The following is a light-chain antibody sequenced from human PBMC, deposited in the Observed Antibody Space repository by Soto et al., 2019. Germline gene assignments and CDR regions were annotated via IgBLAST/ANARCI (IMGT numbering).Light chain of an antibody. CDR3: QQYYSIPPT. J-gene: IGKJ1*01. Sequence: VMTQSPDSLAVSLGEGATIDCKSSQGVLYSSNNKNYLAWYQQKPGQPPKLLIYWASTRESGVPDRFSGSGSGTDFTLTISSLQAEDVAVYYCQQYYSIPPTFGQGTKVDIK. V-gene: IGKV4-1*01. CDR1: QGVLYSSNNKNY. CDR2: WAS.